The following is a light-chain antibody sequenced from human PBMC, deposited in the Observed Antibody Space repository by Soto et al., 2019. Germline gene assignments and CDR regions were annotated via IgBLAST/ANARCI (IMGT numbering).Light chain of an antibody. CDR1: GDHIGSRI. Sequence: VLTETRSAPRTPKQRVSISYGGSGDHIGSRIIKKYKQLPGTAPKLLIYSNNQRPSVLPDRFSCSKSGTSASLAISGLQSEDEADYYCAAWDDSLNGYVFGTGTKVTVL. CDR2: SNN. V-gene: IGLV1-44*01. CDR3: AAWDDSLNGYV. J-gene: IGLJ1*01.